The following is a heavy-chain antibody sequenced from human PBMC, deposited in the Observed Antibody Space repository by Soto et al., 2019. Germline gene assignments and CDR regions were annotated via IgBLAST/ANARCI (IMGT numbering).Heavy chain of an antibody. CDR3: KTGSNPPFDY. J-gene: IGHJ4*02. V-gene: IGHV3-48*03. CDR2: ISSSGNII. Sequence: EVQLVESGGGLEQPGGSLRLSCAASGFTLSSYEMNWVRQAPGKGLEWVSYISSSGNIISYADSVKGRFTISRDKAKNSLYLQMNSLRAEDTAVYYCKTGSNPPFDYWGQGTLVSVSS. CDR1: GFTLSSYE. D-gene: IGHD3-9*01.